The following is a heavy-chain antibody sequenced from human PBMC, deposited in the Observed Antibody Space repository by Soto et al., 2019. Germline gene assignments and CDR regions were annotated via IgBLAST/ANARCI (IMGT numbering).Heavy chain of an antibody. CDR2: ISAYNGNT. Sequence: ASVKVSCKASGYTFTSYGISWVRQAPGQGLEWMGWISAYNGNTNYAQKPQGRVTMTTDTSTSTAYMELRSLRSDDTAVYYCARDGSGAVVVPASSYYYYYGMDVWGQGTTVTVSS. D-gene: IGHD2-2*01. CDR1: GYTFTSYG. V-gene: IGHV1-18*04. J-gene: IGHJ6*02. CDR3: ARDGSGAVVVPASSYYYYYGMDV.